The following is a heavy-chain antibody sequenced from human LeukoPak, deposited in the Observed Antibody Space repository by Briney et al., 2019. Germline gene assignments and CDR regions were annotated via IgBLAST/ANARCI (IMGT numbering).Heavy chain of an antibody. V-gene: IGHV3-11*01. CDR2: ISSSGNTI. CDR3: AKRRGPTYGDFDF. J-gene: IGHJ4*02. CDR1: EFTFSDDY. Sequence: GGSLRLSCTASEFTFSDDYMSWIRQAPGKGLERVSHISSSGNTIYYADSVKGRFTISRDNSKNTLYLQMNDLRADDTAVYYCAKRRGPTYGDFDFWGQGTLVTVSS. D-gene: IGHD4-17*01.